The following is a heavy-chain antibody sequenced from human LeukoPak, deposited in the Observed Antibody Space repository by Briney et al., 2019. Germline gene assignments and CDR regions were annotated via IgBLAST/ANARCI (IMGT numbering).Heavy chain of an antibody. CDR2: IYYSGST. Sequence: TSETLSLTCTVSGGSISSYYWSWIRQPPGKGLEWIGYIYYSGSTNYNPSLKSRVTISVDTSKNQFSLKLSSVTAADTAVYYCARGGLHYYYGMDVWGQGTTVTVSS. CDR3: ARGGLHYYYGMDV. CDR1: GGSISSYY. J-gene: IGHJ6*02. V-gene: IGHV4-59*01.